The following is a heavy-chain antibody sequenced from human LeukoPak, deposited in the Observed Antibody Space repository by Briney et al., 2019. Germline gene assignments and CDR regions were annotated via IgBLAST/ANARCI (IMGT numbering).Heavy chain of an antibody. CDR1: GGSISSSSYY. D-gene: IGHD1-7*01. Sequence: PSETLSLTCTVSGGSISSSSYYWGWIRQPPGKGLEWIGSIYYSGSTYYNPSLKSRVTISVDTSKNQFSLKLSSVTAADTAVYYCARDEYNWNYNNYWGQGTLVTVSS. CDR3: ARDEYNWNYNNY. V-gene: IGHV4-39*02. J-gene: IGHJ4*02. CDR2: IYYSGST.